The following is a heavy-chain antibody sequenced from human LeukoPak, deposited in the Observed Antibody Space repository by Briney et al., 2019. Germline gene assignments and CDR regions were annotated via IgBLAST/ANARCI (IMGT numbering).Heavy chain of an antibody. CDR1: GFTFSSYE. CDR2: ISSSGSTI. D-gene: IGHD6-13*01. V-gene: IGHV3-48*03. CDR3: ASGIAAANN. J-gene: IGHJ4*02. Sequence: PGGSLRLSCAASGFTFSSYEMNWVRQAPGKGLEWVSYISSSGSTIYYADSVKGRFTISRDNAKNTLYLQMNSLRAEDTAVYYCASGIAAANNWGQGTLVTVSS.